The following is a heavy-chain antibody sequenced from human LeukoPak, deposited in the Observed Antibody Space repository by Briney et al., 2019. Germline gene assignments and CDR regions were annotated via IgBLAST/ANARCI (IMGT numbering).Heavy chain of an antibody. Sequence: GGSLRLSCAASGFSFSSYGMYWVRQAPGKGLEWVAVISYDGSKTYYADSVKGRFTISRDNSKNTLYLQMNSLRAEDTAVYYCTKEMVVVIIAYDAFDIWGQGTMVTVSS. D-gene: IGHD3-22*01. CDR3: TKEMVVVIIAYDAFDI. J-gene: IGHJ3*02. V-gene: IGHV3-30*18. CDR2: ISYDGSKT. CDR1: GFSFSSYG.